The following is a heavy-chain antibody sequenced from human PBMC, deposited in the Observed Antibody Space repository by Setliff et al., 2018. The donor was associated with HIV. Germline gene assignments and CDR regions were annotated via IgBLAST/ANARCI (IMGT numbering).Heavy chain of an antibody. CDR1: GFTFGDYA. CDR3: ARKSAEATNWFDP. D-gene: IGHD6-19*01. CDR2: IRSKAYGGTP. V-gene: IGHV3-49*03. J-gene: IGHJ5*02. Sequence: PGGSLRLSCTASGFTFGDYALTWFRQVPGKGLEWIGFIRSKAYGGTPEYAASVKGRFTISADKSINTAYLQWSSLKASDTAMYYCARKSAEATNWFDPWGQGTLVTVSS.